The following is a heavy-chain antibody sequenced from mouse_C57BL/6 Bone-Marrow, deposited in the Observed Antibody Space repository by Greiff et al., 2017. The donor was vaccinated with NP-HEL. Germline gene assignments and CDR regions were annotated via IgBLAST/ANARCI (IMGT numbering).Heavy chain of an antibody. CDR3: TAGGSSPYAEDY. Sequence: VQLQQSGAELVRPGASVKLSCTASGFNITDDYMHWVKQRPEQGLEWIGWIDPENGDTEYASKFQGKATISADTSSNTAYLQLSSLTSEDTAVYYCTAGGSSPYAEDYWGRGTSTTVTS. V-gene: IGHV14-4*01. CDR2: IDPENGDT. J-gene: IGHJ4*01. CDR1: GFNITDDY. D-gene: IGHD1-1*01.